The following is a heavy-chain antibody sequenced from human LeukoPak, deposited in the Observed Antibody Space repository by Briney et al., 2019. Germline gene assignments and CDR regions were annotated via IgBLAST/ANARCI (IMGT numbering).Heavy chain of an antibody. V-gene: IGHV3-72*01. CDR1: GFTFSDHY. CDR2: TRNKANSYTT. J-gene: IGHJ3*02. Sequence: PGGSLRLSCAASGFTFSDHYMDWVRQAPGKGLEWVGRTRNKANSYTTEYAASVKGRFTISRDDSKNSLYLQMNSLKASDTAMYYCARPGPHDAFDIWGQGTMVTVSS. CDR3: ARPGPHDAFDI.